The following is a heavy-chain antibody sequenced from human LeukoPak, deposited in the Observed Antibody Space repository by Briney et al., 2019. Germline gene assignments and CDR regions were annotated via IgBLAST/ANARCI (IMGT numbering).Heavy chain of an antibody. V-gene: IGHV1-18*01. CDR2: ISAYNGNT. J-gene: IGHJ4*02. D-gene: IGHD2-15*01. CDR1: GYTFTSYG. Sequence: ASVKVSCKASGYTFTSYGISWVRQAPGQGLEWMGWISAYNGNTNYAQKLQGRVTMTTDTSTSTAYMELRSLRSDDTAVYYCARGYCSAGTCYPLDYWGQGTLVTVSS. CDR3: ARGYCSAGTCYPLDY.